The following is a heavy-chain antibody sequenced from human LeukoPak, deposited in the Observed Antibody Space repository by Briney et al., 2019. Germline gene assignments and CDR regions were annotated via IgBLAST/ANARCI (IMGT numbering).Heavy chain of an antibody. J-gene: IGHJ6*02. CDR2: ISTSGTTL. CDR1: GFTFSCYE. D-gene: IGHD5-12*01. Sequence: GGSLRLSCAASGFTFSCYEMNWVRQAPGKGLEWVSYISTSGTTLYYADSVKGRFTISRDNAKNSLYLQMNSLRAEGAAVYYCARRATMTYYAMDVWGQGTTVTVSS. V-gene: IGHV3-48*03. CDR3: ARRATMTYYAMDV.